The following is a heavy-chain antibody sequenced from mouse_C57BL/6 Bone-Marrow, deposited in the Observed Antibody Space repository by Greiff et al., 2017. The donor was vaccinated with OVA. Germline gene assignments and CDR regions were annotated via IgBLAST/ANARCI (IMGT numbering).Heavy chain of an antibody. J-gene: IGHJ1*03. CDR2: LSNGGGST. D-gene: IGHD2-12*01. V-gene: IGHV5-12*01. CDR3: ARHDYSGYFDV. CDR1: GFTFSDYY. Sequence: DVMLVESGGGLVQPGGSLKLSCAASGFTFSDYYMYWVRQTPEKRLEWVAYLSNGGGSTYYPDTVKGRFTISRDNAKNTLYLQMSRLKSEDTAMDYCARHDYSGYFDVWGTGTTVTVSS.